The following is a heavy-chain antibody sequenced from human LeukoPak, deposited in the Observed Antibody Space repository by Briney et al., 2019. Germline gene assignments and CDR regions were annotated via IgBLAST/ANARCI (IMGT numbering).Heavy chain of an antibody. CDR1: GGSISSYY. V-gene: IGHV4-4*07. CDR2: IYTSGST. Sequence: PSETLSLTCTVSGGSISSYYWSWIRQPAGKGLEWIGRIYTSGSTNYNPSLKSRVTISVDTSKNQFSLKLSSVTAADTAVYYCARTVWISSSYYYYYYYMDVWGKGTTVTVSS. D-gene: IGHD6-6*01. J-gene: IGHJ6*03. CDR3: ARTVWISSSYYYYYYYMDV.